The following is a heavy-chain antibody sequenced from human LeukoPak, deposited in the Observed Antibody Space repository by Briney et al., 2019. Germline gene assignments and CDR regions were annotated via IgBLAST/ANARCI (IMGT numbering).Heavy chain of an antibody. CDR2: ISSTSTFI. D-gene: IGHD3-22*01. V-gene: IGHV3-21*01. Sequence: PGGSLRLSCAASGFTFSRYSMNWVRQAPGTGLEWVASISSTSTFIYSADSVKGRFTISRDTAKNSLFLQMNSLRAEDTAIYYCARDYFDSSDYPQTHYYYHMDVWGKGTTVTVSS. CDR1: GFTFSRYS. CDR3: ARDYFDSSDYPQTHYYYHMDV. J-gene: IGHJ6*03.